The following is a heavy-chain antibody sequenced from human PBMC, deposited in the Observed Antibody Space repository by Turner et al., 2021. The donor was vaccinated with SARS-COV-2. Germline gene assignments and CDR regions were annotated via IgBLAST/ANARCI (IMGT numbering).Heavy chain of an antibody. CDR2: IKHGDSDV. Sequence: ELQLVQSGAEVKKPGESLKISCKASGYSFTNYWIACVRQMPGKGLEWMGFIKHGDSDVRYSPSFQGKVTISADKSISTAYLQWSSVEASDTAIYYCARSVWIHDYWGQGTLVTVSS. J-gene: IGHJ4*02. CDR1: GYSFTNYW. D-gene: IGHD6-25*01. CDR3: ARSVWIHDY. V-gene: IGHV5-51*03.